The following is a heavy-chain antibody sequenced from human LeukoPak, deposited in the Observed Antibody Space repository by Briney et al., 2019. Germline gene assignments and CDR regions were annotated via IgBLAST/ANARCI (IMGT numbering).Heavy chain of an antibody. CDR3: ATTFRFGELLGSFDY. Sequence: GASVKVSCKASGYTLTGYYMYWVRQAPGQGLEWMGGIIPIFGTANYAQKFQGRVTITADKSTSTAYMELSSLRSEDTAVYYCATTFRFGELLGSFDYWGQGTLVTVSS. V-gene: IGHV1-69*06. D-gene: IGHD3-10*01. J-gene: IGHJ4*02. CDR2: IIPIFGTA. CDR1: GYTLTGYY.